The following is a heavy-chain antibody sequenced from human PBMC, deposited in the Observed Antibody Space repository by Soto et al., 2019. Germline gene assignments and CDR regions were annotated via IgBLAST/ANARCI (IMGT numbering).Heavy chain of an antibody. CDR3: ARDTTHGSGTGWCGVSGMDV. V-gene: IGHV3-7*05. CDR1: GFTFSNYW. Sequence: EVQLVESGGDLVQPGGSLRLSCVASGFTFSNYWMTWVRQAPGKGLEWVANIKQDGSDKYYVDSVRGRFTISRDNAKNSQYLQMNSLRAEDTAVYYCARDTTHGSGTGWCGVSGMDVCGQGTTVTVSS. D-gene: IGHD2-2*01. J-gene: IGHJ6*02. CDR2: IKQDGSDK.